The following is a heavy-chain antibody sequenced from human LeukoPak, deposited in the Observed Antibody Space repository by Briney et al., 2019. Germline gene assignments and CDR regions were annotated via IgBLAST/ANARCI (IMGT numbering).Heavy chain of an antibody. CDR3: ARVRTYYDILTGYSDNAFDI. CDR2: IYTSGST. Sequence: SETLSRTCTVSGGSSSSYNWSWLRQPAGKGLEWIVRIYTSGSTNYNPSLKSRVTMSVDTSKNQFSLKLSSVTAADTAVYYCARVRTYYDILTGYSDNAFDIWGQGTMVTVSS. J-gene: IGHJ3*02. CDR1: GGSSSSYN. D-gene: IGHD3-9*01. V-gene: IGHV4-4*07.